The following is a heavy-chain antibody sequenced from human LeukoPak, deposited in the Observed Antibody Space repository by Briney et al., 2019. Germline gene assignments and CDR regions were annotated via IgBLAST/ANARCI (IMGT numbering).Heavy chain of an antibody. V-gene: IGHV3-23*01. CDR3: AKDQLGGSGGWYNAFGL. Sequence: GGSLRLSCAASGFTFSSFAMSWVLQAPGKGLEWVSVISDSGTSTYYADSVKGRFTISKDRPKNTLYLQMNSLRAEDTAIYYCAKDQLGGSGGWYNAFGLWGQGTMVSVSS. J-gene: IGHJ3*01. D-gene: IGHD6-19*01. CDR1: GFTFSSFA. CDR2: ISDSGTST.